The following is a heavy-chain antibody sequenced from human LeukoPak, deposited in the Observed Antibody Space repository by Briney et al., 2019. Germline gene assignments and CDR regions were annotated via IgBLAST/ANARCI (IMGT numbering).Heavy chain of an antibody. CDR3: AAGTYCSGGSCMPAIFDY. D-gene: IGHD2-15*01. Sequence: GGSLRLSCAASGFTFSSYAMSWVRQAPGKGLDWVSAISGSGGSTYYADSVKGRFTISRDNSKNTLYLQMNSLRAEDTAVYYCAAGTYCSGGSCMPAIFDYWGQGTLVTVSS. CDR1: GFTFSSYA. CDR2: ISGSGGST. J-gene: IGHJ4*02. V-gene: IGHV3-23*01.